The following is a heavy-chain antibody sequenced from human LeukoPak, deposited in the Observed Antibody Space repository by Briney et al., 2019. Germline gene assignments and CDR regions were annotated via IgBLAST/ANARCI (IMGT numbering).Heavy chain of an antibody. CDR2: INPGDGTT. CDR3: ARAPANKYDSRLSEDY. Sequence: SVKVSCKASGYTFTGYYIHWVRQAPGQGLEGMGIINPGDGTTSYAQKFQGRVTMTRDTSTSTVYMELRSLRSEDTAVYYCARAPANKYDSRLSEDYWGQGTPVTVSS. V-gene: IGHV1-46*01. CDR1: GYTFTGYY. D-gene: IGHD3-22*01. J-gene: IGHJ4*02.